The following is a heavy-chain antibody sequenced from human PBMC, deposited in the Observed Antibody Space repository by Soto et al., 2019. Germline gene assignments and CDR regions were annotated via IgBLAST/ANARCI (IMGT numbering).Heavy chain of an antibody. D-gene: IGHD2-8*01. V-gene: IGHV1-69*13. CDR1: GGTFSSYA. CDR3: ARDTKGGRDFDY. CDR2: IIPIFGTA. Sequence: SVKVSCKASGGTFSSYAISWVRQAPGQGLEWMGGIIPIFGTANYAQKFQGRVTITADESTSTAYMELSSLRSEDTAVYYCARDTKGGRDFDYWGQGTLVTVSS. J-gene: IGHJ4*02.